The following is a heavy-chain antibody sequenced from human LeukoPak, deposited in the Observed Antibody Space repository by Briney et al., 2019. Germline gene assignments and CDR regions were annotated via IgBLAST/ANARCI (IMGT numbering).Heavy chain of an antibody. CDR3: ARHGTSSYYYYAMDV. D-gene: IGHD1-1*01. V-gene: IGHV4-59*08. CDR2: MYYSGST. J-gene: IGHJ6*02. Sequence: PSETLSLTCTVSGGSISSYYWSWIRQSPGKGLEWIGYMYYSGSTNYNPSLRSRVIISVDTSKNQVSLKLSSVTAADTAVYYCARHGTSSYYYYAMDVWGQGTTVTVSS. CDR1: GGSISSYY.